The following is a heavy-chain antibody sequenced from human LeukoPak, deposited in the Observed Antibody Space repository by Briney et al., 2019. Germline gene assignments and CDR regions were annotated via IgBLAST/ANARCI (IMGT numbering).Heavy chain of an antibody. V-gene: IGHV4-31*03. CDR2: IFSNGGT. Sequence: SETLSLTCTVSSGSNNRGGFYLSWVRQPPGKGLEWLGYIFSNGGTYYNPSLESRLSISGDSSKTQFSLRLTSVTAADRAVYYCARAERDYFGSGPFDLWGQGTLVTVSS. J-gene: IGHJ4*02. CDR3: ARAERDYFGSGPFDL. CDR1: SGSNNRGGFY. D-gene: IGHD3-10*01.